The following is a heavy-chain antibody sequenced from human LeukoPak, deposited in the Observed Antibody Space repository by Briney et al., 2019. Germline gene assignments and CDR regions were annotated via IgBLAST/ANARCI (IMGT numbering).Heavy chain of an antibody. D-gene: IGHD7-27*01. Sequence: PGGSLRLSCAASEFSVGSNYMTWVRQAPGKGLEWVSVIYSGGSTYYADSVKGRFTISRDNSKNTLYLQMNSLRVEDTAVYYCARARSLTGIFDYWGQGTLVTVSS. V-gene: IGHV3-53*01. CDR1: EFSVGSNY. CDR3: ARARSLTGIFDY. J-gene: IGHJ4*02. CDR2: IYSGGST.